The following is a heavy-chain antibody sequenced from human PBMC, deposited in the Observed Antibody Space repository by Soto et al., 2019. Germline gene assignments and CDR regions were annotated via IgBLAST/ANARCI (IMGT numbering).Heavy chain of an antibody. V-gene: IGHV1-18*04. CDR1: ASTFTGYT. Sequence: QVHLVQSGTEVKEPGASVKVSCKASASTFTGYTINWVRQAPGQGLEWMVWISTFNGNTKYSGNCEGRVTMTTNTSTTTASMELTTLTFDDPAVYFWARGTVTSGRWFGPWGQGTLVSVSS. J-gene: IGHJ5*02. CDR2: ISTFNGNT. D-gene: IGHD4-17*01. CDR3: ARGTVTSGRWFGP.